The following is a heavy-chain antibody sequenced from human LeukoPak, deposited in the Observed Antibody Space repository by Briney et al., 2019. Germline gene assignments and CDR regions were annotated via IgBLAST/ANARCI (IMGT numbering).Heavy chain of an antibody. Sequence: GGSLRLSCAASGFTFSSYAMHWVRQAPGKGLEWVAVISYDGSSKYYADSVKGRFTISRDNSKNTLYLQMNSLRAEDTAVYYCARDAGDDYDILTGYPSNGMDVWGQGTTVTVSS. CDR3: ARDAGDDYDILTGYPSNGMDV. CDR1: GFTFSSYA. V-gene: IGHV3-30-3*01. CDR2: ISYDGSSK. D-gene: IGHD3-9*01. J-gene: IGHJ6*02.